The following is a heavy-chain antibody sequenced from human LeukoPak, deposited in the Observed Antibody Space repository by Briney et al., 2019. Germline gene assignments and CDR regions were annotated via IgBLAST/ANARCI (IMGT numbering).Heavy chain of an antibody. CDR2: ISSSGSTI. V-gene: IGHV3-48*04. D-gene: IGHD5-24*01. Sequence: PGGSLRLSCAASGFTFSSYAMSWVRQAPGKGLEWVSYISSSGSTIYYADSVKGRFTISRDNAKNSLYLQMNSLRAEDTAVYYCAREFGDGYNYDAFDIWGQGTMVTVSS. J-gene: IGHJ3*02. CDR3: AREFGDGYNYDAFDI. CDR1: GFTFSSYA.